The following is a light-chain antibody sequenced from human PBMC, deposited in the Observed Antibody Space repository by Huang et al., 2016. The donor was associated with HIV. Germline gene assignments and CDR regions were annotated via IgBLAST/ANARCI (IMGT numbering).Light chain of an antibody. V-gene: IGKV3-15*01. CDR1: RSVSNN. CDR2: GSS. CDR3: HQYNNWLLS. J-gene: IGKJ4*01. Sequence: EIVMTQSPATLSVSPGQRVTLSCRANRSVSNNLAWYQHRQGQAPRLLIYGSSTRAPGIPARFSGSVSGTDFSLTISSLQSEDFALYYFHQYNNWLLSFGGGTRV.